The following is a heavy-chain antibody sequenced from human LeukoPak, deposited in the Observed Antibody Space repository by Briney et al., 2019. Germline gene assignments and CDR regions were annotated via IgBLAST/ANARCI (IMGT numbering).Heavy chain of an antibody. CDR1: GGSISSGDYY. V-gene: IGHV4-30-4*08. Sequence: SETLSLTCTVSGGSISSGDYYWGWIRQPPGKGXEWIGYIYYSGSTYYNPSLKSRVTISVDTSKNQFSLKLSSVTAADTAVYYCARDAWGSTSWFDPWGQGTLVTVSS. D-gene: IGHD2-2*01. CDR3: ARDAWGSTSWFDP. CDR2: IYYSGST. J-gene: IGHJ5*02.